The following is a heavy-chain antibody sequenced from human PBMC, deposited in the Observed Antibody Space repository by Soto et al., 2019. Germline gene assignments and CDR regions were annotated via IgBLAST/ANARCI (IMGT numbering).Heavy chain of an antibody. J-gene: IGHJ4*02. Sequence: GGSLRLSCAASGFTFSSYGMHWVRQAPGKGLEWVAVISYDGSNKYYADSVKGRFTISRDNSKNTLYLQMNSLRAEDTAVYYCAKEPSRIAAADDYFDYWGQGTLVTVSS. V-gene: IGHV3-30*18. CDR3: AKEPSRIAAADDYFDY. CDR2: ISYDGSNK. D-gene: IGHD6-13*01. CDR1: GFTFSSYG.